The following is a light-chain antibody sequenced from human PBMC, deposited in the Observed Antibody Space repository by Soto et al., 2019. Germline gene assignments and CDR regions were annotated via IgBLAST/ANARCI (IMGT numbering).Light chain of an antibody. J-gene: IGKJ5*01. Sequence: DIVMTQSPDSLAVSLGERATINCKSSQSVLYSSNNKNYISWYQQKPGQPPKLLIYWASIRESGVPDRFSGSGSGRDFTLSISTLQAEDVAVYYWQQCYSSPSITFGQVTRLEIK. CDR1: QSVLYSSNNKNY. CDR2: WAS. V-gene: IGKV4-1*01. CDR3: QQCYSSPSIT.